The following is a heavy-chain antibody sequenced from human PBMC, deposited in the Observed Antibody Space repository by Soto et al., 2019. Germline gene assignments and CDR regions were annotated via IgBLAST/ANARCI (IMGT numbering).Heavy chain of an antibody. D-gene: IGHD6-13*01. V-gene: IGHV1-46*01. CDR3: ARGGGSPYHNHEFDF. J-gene: IGHJ4*02. CDR2: INP. Sequence: ASVTGSCKASGYTFTSDYMHWVRQAPGQGLEWMGIINPSLTSRVTVSLDTSKNQFSLTLNSVTAADTAVYHCARGGGSPYHNHEFDFWGQGTLVTVSS. CDR1: GYTFTSDY.